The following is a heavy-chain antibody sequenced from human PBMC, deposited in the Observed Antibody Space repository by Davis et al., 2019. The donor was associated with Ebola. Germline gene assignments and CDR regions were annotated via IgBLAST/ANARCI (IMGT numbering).Heavy chain of an antibody. J-gene: IGHJ6*02. CDR2: INPSGGST. Sequence: ASVKVSCKASGGTFSSYAISWVRQAPGQGLEWMGIINPSGGSTSYAQKFQGRVTMTRDTSTSTVYMELSSLRSEDTAVYYCARGGPLYYYGMNVWGQGTTVTVSS. D-gene: IGHD3-16*01. CDR1: GGTFSSYA. CDR3: ARGGPLYYYGMNV. V-gene: IGHV1-46*01.